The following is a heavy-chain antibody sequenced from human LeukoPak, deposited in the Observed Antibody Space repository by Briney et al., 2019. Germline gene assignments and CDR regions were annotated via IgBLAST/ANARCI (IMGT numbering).Heavy chain of an antibody. CDR1: GGSFSGYY. Sequence: PSETLSLTCAVYGGSFSGYYWSWIRQPPGKGLEWIGEINHSGSTNYNPSLKNRVTISVDTSKNQFSLKLSSVTAADTAVYYCASLGLGSSWYSDYWGQGTLVTVSS. D-gene: IGHD6-13*01. J-gene: IGHJ4*02. CDR3: ASLGLGSSWYSDY. V-gene: IGHV4-34*01. CDR2: INHSGST.